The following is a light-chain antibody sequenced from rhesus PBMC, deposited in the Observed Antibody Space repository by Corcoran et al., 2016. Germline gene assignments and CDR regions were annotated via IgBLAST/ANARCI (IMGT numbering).Light chain of an antibody. V-gene: IGKV1-25*01. CDR1: QGISSY. J-gene: IGKJ2*01. Sequence: DIQMTQSPSSLSASVGDTVTITCRASQGISSYLAWYQQKPGAAPKLLIYKASTLQTGVPSRFSGRGSGQVFNFTITSLQPEDFATYYCQQYSSRPYSFGPGNKVEIK. CDR2: KAS. CDR3: QQYSSRPYS.